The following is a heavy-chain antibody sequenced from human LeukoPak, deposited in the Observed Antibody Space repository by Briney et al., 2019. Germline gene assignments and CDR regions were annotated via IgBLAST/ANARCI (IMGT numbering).Heavy chain of an antibody. V-gene: IGHV3-30*18. CDR3: AKTLLTVVPIYYYYGMDV. CDR2: ISYDGSNK. J-gene: IGHJ6*04. CDR1: GFTFSSYG. D-gene: IGHD2-2*01. Sequence: PGGSLRLSCAASGFTFSSYGMHWVRQAPGKGLEWVAVISYDGSNKYYADSVKGRFTISRDNSKNTLYLQMNSLRAEDTAVYYCAKTLLTVVPIYYYYGMDVWGKGTTVTVSS.